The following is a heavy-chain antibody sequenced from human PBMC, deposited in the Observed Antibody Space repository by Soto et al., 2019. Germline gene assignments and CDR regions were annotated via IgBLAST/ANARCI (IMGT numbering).Heavy chain of an antibody. Sequence: EVQLVESGGGLVKPGGSLRLSCAASGFTFSSYSMNWVRQAPGKGLEWVSAISGSGGSTYYADSVKGRFTISRDNSKNTLYLQMNSLRAEDTAVYYCANYYDSLVFGFDYWGQGTLVTVSS. CDR1: GFTFSSYS. CDR2: ISGSGGST. D-gene: IGHD3-22*01. J-gene: IGHJ4*02. CDR3: ANYYDSLVFGFDY. V-gene: IGHV3-23*04.